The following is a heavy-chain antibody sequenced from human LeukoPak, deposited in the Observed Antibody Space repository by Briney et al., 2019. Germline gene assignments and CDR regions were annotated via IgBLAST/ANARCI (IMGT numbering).Heavy chain of an antibody. D-gene: IGHD6-13*01. Sequence: GSLRLSCAASGFTFSTYEMNWVRQAPGKGLEWVSYIRSSGSTIYYADSVKGRFTISRDNSKNSLYLQMNSLRTEDTALYYCAKGSSWFDYWGQGTLVTVSS. CDR2: IRSSGSTI. V-gene: IGHV3-48*03. CDR1: GFTFSTYE. J-gene: IGHJ4*02. CDR3: AKGSSWFDY.